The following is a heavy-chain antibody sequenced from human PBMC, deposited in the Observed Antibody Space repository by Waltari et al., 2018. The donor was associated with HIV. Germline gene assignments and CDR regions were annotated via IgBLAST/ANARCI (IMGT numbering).Heavy chain of an antibody. CDR2: IKTKGDGGAT. CDR3: TSEEDYGSGSHFDY. Sequence: EVQLVESGGDLLTPGVCLELSGAAAAFTLNSAWISWVRQSPGKGLEWVCRIKTKGDGGATDYAAAVKGRFTISRDDSKNTVYLQMNSLKIEDTAVYYCTSEEDYGSGSHFDYWGQGTLVTVSS. J-gene: IGHJ4*02. CDR1: AFTLNSAW. D-gene: IGHD3-10*01. V-gene: IGHV3-15*01.